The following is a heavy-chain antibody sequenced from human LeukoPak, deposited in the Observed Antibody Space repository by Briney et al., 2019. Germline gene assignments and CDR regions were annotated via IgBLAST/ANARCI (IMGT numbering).Heavy chain of an antibody. J-gene: IGHJ6*02. CDR2: IYHSGST. V-gene: IGHV4-4*02. CDR3: ARAQGGMATIRYYYYGMDV. Sequence: PSETLSLTCAVSGGSISSSNWWSWVRQPPGKGLEWIGEIYHSGSTNYNPSLKSRVTISVDKSKNQFSLKLSSVTAADTAVYYCARAQGGMATIRYYYYGMDVWGQGTTVTVSS. CDR1: GGSISSSNW. D-gene: IGHD5-24*01.